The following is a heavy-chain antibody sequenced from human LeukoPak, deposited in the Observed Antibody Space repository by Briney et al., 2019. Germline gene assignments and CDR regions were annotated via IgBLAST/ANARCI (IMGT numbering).Heavy chain of an antibody. V-gene: IGHV1-2*02. Sequence: ASVMVPCKTSGYTFTGYYIHWVRQAPGQGLEWMGWISPNSGDTNYAQQFQGRVTMTRDTSISTAYMELSRLRSADTAVYYCARGAVVVTSGNLDYWGQGTLVTVSS. CDR2: ISPNSGDT. J-gene: IGHJ4*02. D-gene: IGHD2-21*02. CDR3: ARGAVVVTSGNLDY. CDR1: GYTFTGYY.